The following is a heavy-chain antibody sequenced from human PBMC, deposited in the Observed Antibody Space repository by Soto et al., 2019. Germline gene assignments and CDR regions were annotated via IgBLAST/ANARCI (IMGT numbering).Heavy chain of an antibody. V-gene: IGHV4-34*01. CDR2: INHSGST. CDR1: GGSFSGYY. CDR3: ARGRGGWLRSSHYYYGMDV. D-gene: IGHD5-12*01. J-gene: IGHJ6*02. Sequence: SETLSLTCAVYGGSFSGYYWSWIRQPPGKGLEWIGEINHSGSTNYNPSLKSRVTISVDTSKNQFSLKLSSVTAADTAVYYCARGRGGWLRSSHYYYGMDVWGQGTTVTV.